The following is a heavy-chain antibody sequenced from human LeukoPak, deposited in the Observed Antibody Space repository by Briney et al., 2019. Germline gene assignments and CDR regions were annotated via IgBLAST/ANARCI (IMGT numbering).Heavy chain of an antibody. CDR2: IYHSGST. V-gene: IGHV4-38-2*02. CDR3: ARAGPYNWFDP. J-gene: IGHJ5*02. CDR1: GYSISRGYY. Sequence: PSETLSLTCTVSGYSISRGYYWGWIRQPPGKGLEWIGSIYHSGSTYYNPSLKSRVTISVDTSKNQFSLKLSSVTAADTAVYYRARAGPYNWFDPWGQGTLVTVSS.